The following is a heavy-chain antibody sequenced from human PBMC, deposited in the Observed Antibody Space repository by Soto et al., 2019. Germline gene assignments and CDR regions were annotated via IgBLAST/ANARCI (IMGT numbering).Heavy chain of an antibody. CDR3: AKGGGSARDFDD. CDR1: GFTFGNYG. V-gene: IGHV3-30*18. Sequence: GGSLRLSCTGSGFTFGNYGMHWVRQAPGKGLEWVASTSYDGNNKYYADSLKGRFTISRDNSKKMVYLQMTSLGPEDTAVYYCAKGGGSARDFDDWGHGALVTVSS. J-gene: IGHJ4*01. CDR2: TSYDGNNK. D-gene: IGHD1-26*01.